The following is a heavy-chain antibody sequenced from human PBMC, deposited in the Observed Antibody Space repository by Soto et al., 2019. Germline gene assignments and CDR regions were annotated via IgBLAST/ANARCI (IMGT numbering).Heavy chain of an antibody. D-gene: IGHD3-3*01. Sequence: LRLSCAASGFTFSSYAMSWVRQAPGKGLEWVSAISGSGGSTYYADSVKGRFTISRDNSKNTLYLQMDSLRAEDTAVYYCAKVRDYDFWSGYHAPYYGMDVWGQGTTVTVSS. J-gene: IGHJ6*02. CDR3: AKVRDYDFWSGYHAPYYGMDV. CDR2: ISGSGGST. V-gene: IGHV3-23*01. CDR1: GFTFSSYA.